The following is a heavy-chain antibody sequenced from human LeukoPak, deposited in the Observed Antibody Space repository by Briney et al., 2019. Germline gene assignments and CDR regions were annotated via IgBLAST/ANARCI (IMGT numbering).Heavy chain of an antibody. J-gene: IGHJ4*02. CDR2: IHTSGST. Sequence: SETLSLTCTVSGGSISSYYWSWIRQPAGKGLEWIGRIHTSGSTNYNPSLKSRVTMSVDTSKNQFSLKLSSVTAADTAVYYCARDRYYYGSGSYYLDYWGQGTLVTVSS. D-gene: IGHD3-10*01. CDR3: ARDRYYYGSGSYYLDY. V-gene: IGHV4-4*07. CDR1: GGSISSYY.